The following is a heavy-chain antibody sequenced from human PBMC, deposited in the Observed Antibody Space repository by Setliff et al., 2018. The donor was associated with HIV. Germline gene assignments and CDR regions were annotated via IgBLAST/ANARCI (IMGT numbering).Heavy chain of an antibody. J-gene: IGHJ5*02. Sequence: PGGSLRLSCTGSGFNFTEYYMSWIRQAPGKGLEWLSYISNTVTTTYYADSVKGRFTISRDNAKNSLYLQMNSLRVEDTAVYFCARGGPYSNYLNWFDPWGQGTLVTVSS. V-gene: IGHV3-11*04. D-gene: IGHD4-4*01. CDR2: ISNTVTTT. CDR1: GFNFTEYY. CDR3: ARGGPYSNYLNWFDP.